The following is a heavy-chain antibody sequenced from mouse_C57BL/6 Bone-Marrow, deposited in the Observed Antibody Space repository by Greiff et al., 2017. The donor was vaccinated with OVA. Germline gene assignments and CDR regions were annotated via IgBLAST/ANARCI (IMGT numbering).Heavy chain of an antibody. CDR3: ARPRHYYGSSYLYYFDY. CDR2: IYPRSGNT. D-gene: IGHD1-1*01. CDR1: GYTFTSYG. J-gene: IGHJ2*01. V-gene: IGHV1-81*01. Sequence: QVQLQQSGAELARPGASVKLSCKASGYTFTSYGISWVKQRTGQGLEWIGEIYPRSGNTYYNETFKGKATLTADKSSSTAYMELRSLTSEDSAVYFCARPRHYYGSSYLYYFDYWGQGTTLTVSS.